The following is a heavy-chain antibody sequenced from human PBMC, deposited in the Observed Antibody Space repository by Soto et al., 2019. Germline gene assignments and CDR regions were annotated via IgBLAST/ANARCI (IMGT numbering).Heavy chain of an antibody. CDR1: GFTFSSYA. D-gene: IGHD3-3*01. V-gene: IGHV3-23*01. Sequence: PGGSLRLSCAASGFTFSSYAMSWVRQAPGKGLEWVSAISGSGGSTYYADSVKGRFTISRDNSKNTLYLQMNSLRAEDTAVYYCAKPPHPITIFGVVSGYGMDVWGQGTTVTVSS. CDR2: ISGSGGST. J-gene: IGHJ6*02. CDR3: AKPPHPITIFGVVSGYGMDV.